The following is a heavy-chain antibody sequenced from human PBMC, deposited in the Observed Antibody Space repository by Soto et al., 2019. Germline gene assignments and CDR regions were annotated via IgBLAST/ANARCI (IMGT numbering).Heavy chain of an antibody. D-gene: IGHD2-2*01. Sequence: ASVKVSCKASGYTFTSYDINGVRQATGQGLEWMGWMNPNSGNTGYAQKFQGRVTMTRNTSISTAYMELSSLRSEDTAVYYCARGRGYCSSTSCRHAFDIWGQGTMVTVSS. J-gene: IGHJ3*02. CDR3: ARGRGYCSSTSCRHAFDI. CDR2: MNPNSGNT. V-gene: IGHV1-8*01. CDR1: GYTFTSYD.